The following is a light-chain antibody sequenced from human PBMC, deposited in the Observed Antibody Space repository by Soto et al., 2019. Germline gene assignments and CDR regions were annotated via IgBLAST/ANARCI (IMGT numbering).Light chain of an antibody. J-gene: IGKJ2*01. CDR3: QHYGHYATYT. CDR2: GAS. Sequence: IVLTQSPGTLSLSPGERVTLSCRASQSVKSTYLAWYQQKPGQAPRLLMYGASSRATGIPGRFSGSGSGTDFTLTISRLEPEDFAVYYCQHYGHYATYTFGQGTKLEIK. CDR1: QSVKSTY. V-gene: IGKV3-20*01.